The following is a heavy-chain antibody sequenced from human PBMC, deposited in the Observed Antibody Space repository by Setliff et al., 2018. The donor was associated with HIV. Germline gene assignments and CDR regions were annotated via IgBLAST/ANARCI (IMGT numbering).Heavy chain of an antibody. Sequence: PSETLSLTCAVSSASISNYHWSWIRQTPGKGLEWIGSIYTSGTTNYNPSLEGRITTSVDLSKNHFSLNLHSVTAVDTAVYYCAIGDEYPGVFQSWGQGKVVTVSS. CDR1: SASISNYH. CDR3: AIGDEYPGVFQS. CDR2: IYTSGTT. V-gene: IGHV4-4*09. J-gene: IGHJ5*02. D-gene: IGHD2-2*01.